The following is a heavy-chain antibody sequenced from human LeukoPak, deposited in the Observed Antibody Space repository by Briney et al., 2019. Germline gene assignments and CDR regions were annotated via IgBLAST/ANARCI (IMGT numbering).Heavy chain of an antibody. V-gene: IGHV3-73*01. D-gene: IGHD6-6*01. CDR2: IRSKANSYAT. Sequence: GGSLRLSCAASGFTFSGSAMHWVRQASGKGLEWVGRIRSKANSYATAYAASVKGRFTISRDDSKNTAYLQMNSLKTEDTAVYYRTRGVEQLVVRFFDYWGQGTLVTVSS. CDR1: GFTFSGSA. J-gene: IGHJ4*02. CDR3: TRGVEQLVVRFFDY.